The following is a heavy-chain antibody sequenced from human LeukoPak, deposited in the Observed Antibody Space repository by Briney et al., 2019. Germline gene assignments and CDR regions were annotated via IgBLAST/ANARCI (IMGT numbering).Heavy chain of an antibody. Sequence: GASVKVSCKASGGTFSSYAISWVRQAPGQGLEWMGGIIPIFGNANYAQKFQGRVTITADESTSTAYTELSSLRSEDTAVYYCARESSDYYFDYWGQGTLVTVSS. CDR1: GGTFSSYA. CDR3: ARESSDYYFDY. J-gene: IGHJ4*02. CDR2: IIPIFGNA. D-gene: IGHD3-22*01. V-gene: IGHV1-69*13.